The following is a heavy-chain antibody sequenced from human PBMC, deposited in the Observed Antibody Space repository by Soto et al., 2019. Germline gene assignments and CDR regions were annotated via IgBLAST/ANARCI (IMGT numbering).Heavy chain of an antibody. D-gene: IGHD5-12*01. Sequence: ASVKVSCKASGGTFSSYAISWVRQAPGQGLEWMGGIIPIFGTANYAQKFQGRVTITADESTSTAYMELSSLRSEDTAVYYCAREYYPRYGYKSDYYYGMDVWGQGTTVTVSS. V-gene: IGHV1-69*13. CDR1: GGTFSSYA. CDR3: AREYYPRYGYKSDYYYGMDV. CDR2: IIPIFGTA. J-gene: IGHJ6*02.